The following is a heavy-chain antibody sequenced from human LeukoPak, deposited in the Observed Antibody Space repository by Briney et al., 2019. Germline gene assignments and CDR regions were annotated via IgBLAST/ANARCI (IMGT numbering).Heavy chain of an antibody. D-gene: IGHD3-22*01. V-gene: IGHV1-18*01. Sequence: GASVKVSCKASGYTFTSYGISWVRQAPGQGLGWMGCISTYNGNTNYSQKLQGRVTMTTDTSTSTAYMELRRHRSDDTAVYYCARKHSSGYYGMDDWGQGTTVTVSS. CDR3: ARKHSSGYYGMDD. J-gene: IGHJ6*02. CDR1: GYTFTSYG. CDR2: ISTYNGNT.